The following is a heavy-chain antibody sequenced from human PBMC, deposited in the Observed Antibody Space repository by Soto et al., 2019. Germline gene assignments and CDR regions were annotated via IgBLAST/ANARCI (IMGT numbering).Heavy chain of an antibody. V-gene: IGHV7-4-1*01. J-gene: IGHJ5*02. CDR2: INTNTGNP. CDR1: GYTFTSYA. CDR3: ARDRYCSGGSCYPQAYNWFDP. D-gene: IGHD2-15*01. Sequence: ASVKVSCKASGYTFTSYAMNWVRQAPGQGLEWIGWINTNTGNPTYAQGFTGRFVFSLDTSVSTAYLQICSLKAEDTAVYYCARDRYCSGGSCYPQAYNWFDPWGQGTLVTVSS.